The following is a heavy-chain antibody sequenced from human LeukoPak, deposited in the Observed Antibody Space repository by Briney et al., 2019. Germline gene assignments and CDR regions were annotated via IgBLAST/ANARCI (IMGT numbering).Heavy chain of an antibody. D-gene: IGHD6-19*01. J-gene: IGHJ1*01. CDR3: TTDWCASGWFCGY. CDR2: IAKTDGGTT. Sequence: GGSLRLSCAASGFSFSNAWMSWVRQAPGQGLEWIGRIAKTDGGTTEYAAPVKGRFTLSRDDSKNTVYLQVNSLKIEDTAVYYCTTDWCASGWFCGYWGQGTLVTVSS. V-gene: IGHV3-15*01. CDR1: GFSFSNAW.